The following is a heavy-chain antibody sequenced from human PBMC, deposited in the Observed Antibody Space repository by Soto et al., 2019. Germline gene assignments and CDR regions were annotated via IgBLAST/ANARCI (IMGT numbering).Heavy chain of an antibody. D-gene: IGHD6-19*01. CDR1: GGSISSSSYY. CDR2: IYYSGST. V-gene: IGHV4-39*01. CDR3: ARNPSQWLAHFDY. Sequence: QLQLQESGPGLVKPSGTLSLTCTVSGGSISSSSYYWGWIRQPPGKGLEWIGSIYYSGSTYYNPSLKSRVTISVDTSKNQFSLKLSSVTAADTAVYYCARNPSQWLAHFDYWGQGTLVTVSS. J-gene: IGHJ4*02.